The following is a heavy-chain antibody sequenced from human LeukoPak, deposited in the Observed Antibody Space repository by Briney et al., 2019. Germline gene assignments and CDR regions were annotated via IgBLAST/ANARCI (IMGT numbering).Heavy chain of an antibody. CDR2: IYSGGTT. J-gene: IGHJ6*03. V-gene: IGHV3-66*02. D-gene: IGHD1-7*01. Sequence: GGSLRLSCAASGFIVSSNYMYWVRQAPGNGLEWVSDIYSGGTTNYPDSVKGRVTISRDNYKNTLYLQMNSLRAEDTAVYYCARSLLTGTTPYYYYYMDVWGKGTTVTVSS. CDR3: ARSLLTGTTPYYYYYMDV. CDR1: GFIVSSNY.